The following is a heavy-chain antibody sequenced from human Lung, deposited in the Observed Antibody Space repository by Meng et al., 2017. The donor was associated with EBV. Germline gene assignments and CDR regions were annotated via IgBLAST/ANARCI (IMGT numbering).Heavy chain of an antibody. CDR2: INPSGGGT. D-gene: IGHD6-13*01. J-gene: IGHJ5*02. CDR3: AASSSSWYQNWFDP. CDR1: GYSFTGYA. V-gene: IGHV1-46*01. Sequence: VQSGAEVKKPGASVKISCQPSGYSFTGYAVHWVRQAPGQGLEWMGVINPSGGGTWYAQKFHDRVTMTKDRPTSTVYMELSSLGYEDTAVYYCAASSSSWYQNWFDPWGQGTLVTVSS.